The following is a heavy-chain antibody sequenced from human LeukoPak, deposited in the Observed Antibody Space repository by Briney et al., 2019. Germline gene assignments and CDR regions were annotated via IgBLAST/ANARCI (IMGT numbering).Heavy chain of an antibody. CDR1: GGSISSYY. V-gene: IGHV4-59*12. J-gene: IGHJ3*02. D-gene: IGHD3-16*02. Sequence: SGTLSLTCTVSGGSISSYYWSWIRQPPGKGLEWIGSIYHSGSTYYNSSLKSRVTISVDTSKNQFSLKLSSVTAADTAVYYCAREQNSLDAFDIWGQGTMVTVSS. CDR3: AREQNSLDAFDI. CDR2: IYHSGST.